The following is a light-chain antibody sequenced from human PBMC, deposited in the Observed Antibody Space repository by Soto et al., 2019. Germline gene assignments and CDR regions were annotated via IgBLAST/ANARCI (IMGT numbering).Light chain of an antibody. CDR1: QSVLYSSNNKNY. CDR2: LAS. V-gene: IGKV4-1*01. J-gene: IGKJ1*01. Sequence: DIVMTQSPDSLAVSLGERATINCKSSQSVLYSSNNKNYLAWYQQKPGQPPKLLISLASTRESVVPDRFSGSGSGKDFTLTISILQAEDVAVYHCQPYDCTPSFGQGTTVDIK. CDR3: QPYDCTPS.